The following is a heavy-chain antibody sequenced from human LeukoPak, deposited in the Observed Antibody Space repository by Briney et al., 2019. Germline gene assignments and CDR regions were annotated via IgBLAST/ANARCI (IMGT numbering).Heavy chain of an antibody. Sequence: GRSLRLSCAASGFTFSNYAMHWVRQAPGKGLEWVAVIWYDGSNKYYADSVKGRFTISRDNSKNTLYLQMNSLRAEDTAVYYCARDRVDTAMVVYGMDVWGQGTTVTVSS. V-gene: IGHV3-33*08. CDR3: ARDRVDTAMVVYGMDV. D-gene: IGHD5-18*01. J-gene: IGHJ6*02. CDR2: IWYDGSNK. CDR1: GFTFSNYA.